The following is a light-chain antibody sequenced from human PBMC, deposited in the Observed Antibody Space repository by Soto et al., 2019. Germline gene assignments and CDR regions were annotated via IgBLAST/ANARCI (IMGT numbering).Light chain of an antibody. J-gene: IGKJ1*01. CDR3: QHYNDWCWT. CDR2: SAS. V-gene: IGKV3-15*01. CDR1: QSISSK. Sequence: EIVMTQSPATLSVSPGEGATLSCRASQSISSKLAWYQQKPGQAPRLLIYSASTRATGVPARFSGSGSGTEFTLTISSLQSEDLAVYYCQHYNDWCWTFGQGTKVEIK.